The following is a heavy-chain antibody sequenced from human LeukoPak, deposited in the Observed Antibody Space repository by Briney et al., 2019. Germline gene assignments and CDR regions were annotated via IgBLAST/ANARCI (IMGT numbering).Heavy chain of an antibody. CDR1: GFTFSSYA. CDR2: ISSSSSYI. D-gene: IGHD3-10*01. J-gene: IGHJ6*02. V-gene: IGHV3-21*01. CDR3: ARDQQIPLLWFGELSYGMDV. Sequence: PGGSLRLSCAASGFTFSSYAMSWVRQAPGKGLEWVSSISSSSSYIYYADSVKGRFTISRDNAKNSLYLQMNSLRAEDTAVYYCARDQQIPLLWFGELSYGMDVWGQGTTVTVSS.